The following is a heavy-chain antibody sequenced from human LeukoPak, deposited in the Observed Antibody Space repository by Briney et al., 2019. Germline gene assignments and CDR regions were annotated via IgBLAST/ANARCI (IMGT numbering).Heavy chain of an antibody. CDR2: INPSGGST. CDR3: ARELWDYYSSTFNAFDI. V-gene: IGHV1-46*01. J-gene: IGHJ3*02. D-gene: IGHD3-22*01. CDR1: GYTFTSYY. Sequence: GASVNVSCKASGYTFTSYYMHRVRQAPGQGLEWMGIINPSGGSTSYAQKFQGRVTMTTDTSTSTAYMELRSLRSDDTAVYYCARELWDYYSSTFNAFDIWGQGTMVTVSS.